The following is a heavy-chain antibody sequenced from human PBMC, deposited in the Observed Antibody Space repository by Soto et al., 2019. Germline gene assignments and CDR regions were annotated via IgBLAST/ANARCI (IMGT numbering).Heavy chain of an antibody. V-gene: IGHV3-23*01. Sequence: GSLRLSCAASGFTFSSYAMSWVRQAPGKGLEWVSAISGSGGSTYYADSVKGRFTISRDNSKNTLYLQMNSLRAEDTAVYYCAKVAAAGTSYLTRTLPWGPFDYWGQGTLVTVSS. CDR1: GFTFSSYA. J-gene: IGHJ4*02. D-gene: IGHD6-13*01. CDR2: ISGSGGST. CDR3: AKVAAAGTSYLTRTLPWGPFDY.